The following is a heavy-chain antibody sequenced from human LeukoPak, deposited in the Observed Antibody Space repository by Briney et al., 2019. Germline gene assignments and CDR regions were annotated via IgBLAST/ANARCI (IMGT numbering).Heavy chain of an antibody. D-gene: IGHD3-10*01. V-gene: IGHV3-9*03. CDR1: GFTFVDYA. J-gene: IGHJ4*02. CDR2: ISWNSGFI. Sequence: QTGGSLRLSCAASGFTFVDYAMHWVRQAPRKGLEWVSGISWNSGFISYADSVKGRFTISRDNAKNSLYLQMNSLRAEDMALYYCAKGLYGSGSYPDYWGQGTLVTVSS. CDR3: AKGLYGSGSYPDY.